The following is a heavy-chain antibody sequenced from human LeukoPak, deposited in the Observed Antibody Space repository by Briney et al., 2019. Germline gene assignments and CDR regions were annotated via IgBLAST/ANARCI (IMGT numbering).Heavy chain of an antibody. Sequence: SETLSLTCTVSGGSISSSSYYWGWIRQPPGKGLEWIGSIYYSGSTYYNPSLKSRVTISVDTSKDQFSLKLSSVTAADTAVYYCARRTRPGYYDSSGYYQRDWYFDLWGRGTLVTVSS. D-gene: IGHD3-22*01. CDR3: ARRTRPGYYDSSGYYQRDWYFDL. V-gene: IGHV4-39*01. CDR1: GGSISSSSYY. J-gene: IGHJ2*01. CDR2: IYYSGST.